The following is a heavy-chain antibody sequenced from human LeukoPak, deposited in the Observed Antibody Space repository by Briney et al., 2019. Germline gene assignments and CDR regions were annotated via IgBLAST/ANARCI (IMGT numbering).Heavy chain of an antibody. CDR3: ARTRYYYNSRSYGAPYYFDY. J-gene: IGHJ4*02. D-gene: IGHD3-10*01. V-gene: IGHV4-39*01. CDR1: GGSISSSSYY. Sequence: PSETLSLTCTVSGGSISSSSYYWGWIRQPPGKGLEWIGSIYYSGSTYYNLSLKSRVTISVDTSKNQFSLKLSSVTAADTAVYYCARTRYYYNSRSYGAPYYFDYWGQGTLVTVSS. CDR2: IYYSGST.